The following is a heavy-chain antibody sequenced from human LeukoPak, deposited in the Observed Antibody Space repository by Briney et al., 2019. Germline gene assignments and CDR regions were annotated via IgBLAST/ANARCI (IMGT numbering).Heavy chain of an antibody. D-gene: IGHD3-10*01. Sequence: GGSLRLSCTASGFTFSNYNMNWVRQAPGKGLEWVSYISSSSSTIYYADSVKGRFTISRDNAKNPLYLQMNSLRDEDTAVYYCARAWSGESYWGGFDYWGQGTLVTVSS. CDR1: GFTFSNYN. V-gene: IGHV3-48*02. J-gene: IGHJ4*02. CDR2: ISSSSSTI. CDR3: ARAWSGESYWGGFDY.